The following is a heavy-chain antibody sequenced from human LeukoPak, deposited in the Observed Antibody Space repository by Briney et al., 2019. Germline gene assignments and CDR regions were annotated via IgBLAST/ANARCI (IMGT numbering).Heavy chain of an antibody. CDR1: GGSISTYY. V-gene: IGHV4-59*01. D-gene: IGHD3-10*01. Sequence: AETVPLLRTVSGGSISTYYGSWIRQPPGKGLEWIGYIYYSGRANYNPSLKSRVTISVDTSKNQFSLKLSSVTAADTAVYYCARSSGSWNYFDYWAENPGH. CDR3: ARSSGSWNYFDY. CDR2: IYYSGRA. J-gene: IGHJ4*02.